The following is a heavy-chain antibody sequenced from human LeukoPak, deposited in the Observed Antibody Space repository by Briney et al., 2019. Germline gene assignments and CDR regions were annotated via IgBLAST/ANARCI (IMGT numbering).Heavy chain of an antibody. CDR1: GGTFSSYA. D-gene: IGHD3-22*01. J-gene: IGHJ6*02. V-gene: IGHV1-69*13. CDR2: IIPIFGTA. Sequence: GASVKVSCKASGGTFSSYAISWVRQAPGQGLEWMGGIIPIFGTANYAQKFQGRVTITADESTSTAYMELSSLRSEDTAVYYCARCPTYYYDTSDYYYYYHMDVWGQGTTVTVSS. CDR3: ARCPTYYYDTSDYYYYYHMDV.